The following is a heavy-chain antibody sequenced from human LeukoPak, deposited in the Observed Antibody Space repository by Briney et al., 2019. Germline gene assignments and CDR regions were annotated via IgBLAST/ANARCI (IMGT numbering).Heavy chain of an antibody. J-gene: IGHJ6*02. D-gene: IGHD6-19*01. CDR3: AREDSSGWYGEDYYYGMDV. CDR2: IYSGGST. CDR1: GFTVSSNF. V-gene: IGHV3-53*01. Sequence: GGSLRLSCAASGFTVSSNFMSWVRQAPGKGLEWVSVIYSGGSTYYADSVKGRFTISRDNSKNTLYLQMNSLRAEDTAVYYCAREDSSGWYGEDYYYGMDVWGQGTTVTVSS.